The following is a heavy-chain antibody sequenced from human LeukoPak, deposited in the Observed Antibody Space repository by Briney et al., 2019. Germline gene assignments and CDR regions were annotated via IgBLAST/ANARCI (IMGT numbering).Heavy chain of an antibody. V-gene: IGHV3-30-3*01. D-gene: IGHD3-22*01. CDR2: ISYDGSNK. Sequence: GGSLRLSCAASGFTVSSNYMSWVRQAPGKGLEWVAVISYDGSNKYYADSVKGRFTISRDNSKNTLYLQMNSLRAEDTAVYYCARDLGTMIVVYSFDYWGQGTLVTVSS. J-gene: IGHJ4*02. CDR3: ARDLGTMIVVYSFDY. CDR1: GFTVSSNY.